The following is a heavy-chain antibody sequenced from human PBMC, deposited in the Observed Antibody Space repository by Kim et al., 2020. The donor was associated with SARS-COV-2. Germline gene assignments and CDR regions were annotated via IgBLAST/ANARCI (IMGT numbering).Heavy chain of an antibody. J-gene: IGHJ5*02. CDR1: GYTLTELS. CDR3: ATSTAMVRGNWFDP. CDR2: FDPEDGET. D-gene: IGHD5-18*01. Sequence: ASVKVSCKVSGYTLTELSMHWVRQAPGKGLEWMGGFDPEDGETIYAQKFQGRVTMTEDTSTDTAYMELSSLRSEETAVYYCATSTAMVRGNWFDPWGQGTLVTVSS. V-gene: IGHV1-24*01.